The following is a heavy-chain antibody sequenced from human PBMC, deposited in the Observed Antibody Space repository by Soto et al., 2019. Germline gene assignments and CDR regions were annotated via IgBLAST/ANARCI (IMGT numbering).Heavy chain of an antibody. CDR1: GYSFTSYW. Sequence: GESLKISCQGSGYSFTSYWIGWVRQTPGKGLEGMGMIYPGDSDTRYSPSFQGQVTISADKSISAAFLQWSSLKASDTAMYYCVGTVVGGSSYDYWGQGTLVTVSS. CDR2: IYPGDSDT. V-gene: IGHV5-51*01. J-gene: IGHJ4*02. D-gene: IGHD2-15*01. CDR3: VGTVVGGSSYDY.